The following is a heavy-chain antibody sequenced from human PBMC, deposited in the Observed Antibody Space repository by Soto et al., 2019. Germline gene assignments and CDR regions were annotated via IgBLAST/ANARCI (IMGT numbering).Heavy chain of an antibody. CDR2: INPNGGST. D-gene: IGHD1-1*01. V-gene: IGHV1-46*01. Sequence: GASVKVSCKASGYTFINYYIHWVRQAPGQGLEWMGVINPNGGSTNYAQKFQGRVTMTTDTSTSTAYLELRSLRSDDTAVYYCSIDGYWNDVTYYYYYYGMDVWGQGTTVTVSS. J-gene: IGHJ6*02. CDR3: SIDGYWNDVTYYYYYYGMDV. CDR1: GYTFINYY.